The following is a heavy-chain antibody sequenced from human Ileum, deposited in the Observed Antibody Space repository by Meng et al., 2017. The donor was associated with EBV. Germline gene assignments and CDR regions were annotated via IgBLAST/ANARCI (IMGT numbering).Heavy chain of an antibody. Sequence: AKLQRSRPANGKLSSTFSRTCAVFGYYISSTTWRGCLRPPAGRGLGWIGYIYYSGSTSYNPSLKSRSTMSVDTSKKQFSLNLNSVTAVDTAVYYCARNVPGTRAYYDWGQGTLVTVSS. V-gene: IGHV4-28*01. CDR1: GYYISSTTW. CDR2: IYYSGST. D-gene: IGHD3-22*01. CDR3: ARNVPGTRAYYD. J-gene: IGHJ4*02.